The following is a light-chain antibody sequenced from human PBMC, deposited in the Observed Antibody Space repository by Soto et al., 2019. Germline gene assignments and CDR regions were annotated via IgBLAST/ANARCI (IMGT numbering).Light chain of an antibody. CDR2: GAS. Sequence: EIVMTQSPATLSLSPGERATLSCRASQSVSSNLAWYQQKPGQAPRLLIYGASTRATGIPARFSGSGSGTDFTLTISRLQAEDFAVYYCQHYNKSPYTFGRGTKVEIK. J-gene: IGKJ4*01. CDR1: QSVSSN. V-gene: IGKV3-15*01. CDR3: QHYNKSPYT.